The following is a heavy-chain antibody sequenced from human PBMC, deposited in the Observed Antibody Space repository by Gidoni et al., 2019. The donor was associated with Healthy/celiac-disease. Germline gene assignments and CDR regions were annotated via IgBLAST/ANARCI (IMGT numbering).Heavy chain of an antibody. CDR1: GFPFSRPW. CDR2: INSDGSST. CDR3: ARALIWFGGSWEGNWFDP. J-gene: IGHJ5*02. Sequence: EVQLAEYGGGLVHPGGSLRLSCAAPGFPFSRPWLHWVRQAPGKGLVWVSRINSDGSSTSDADSVKGRFTNSKDNAKNTLYLQMNSLRAEDTAVYYCARALIWFGGSWEGNWFDPWGQGTLVTVSS. V-gene: IGHV3-74*01. D-gene: IGHD3-10*01.